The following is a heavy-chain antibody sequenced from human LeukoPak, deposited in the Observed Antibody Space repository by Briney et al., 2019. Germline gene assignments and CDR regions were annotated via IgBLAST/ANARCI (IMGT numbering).Heavy chain of an antibody. Sequence: SETLSLTCAVYGGSFSGYYWSWIRQPPGKGLEWIGEINHSGSTNYNPSLKSRVTISVDKSKNQFSLKLSSVTAADTAVYYCARGLYCSGGSCYQNDYWGQGTLVTVSS. CDR3: ARGLYCSGGSCYQNDY. CDR2: INHSGST. CDR1: GGSFSGYY. J-gene: IGHJ4*02. D-gene: IGHD2-15*01. V-gene: IGHV4-34*01.